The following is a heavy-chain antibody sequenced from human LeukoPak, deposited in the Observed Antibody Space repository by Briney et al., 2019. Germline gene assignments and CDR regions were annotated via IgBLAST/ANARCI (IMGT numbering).Heavy chain of an antibody. J-gene: IGHJ4*02. D-gene: IGHD6-13*01. CDR2: INPNSGGT. CDR1: GYTFTGYY. V-gene: IGHV1-2*02. Sequence: ASVKVSCKASGYTFTGYYMHWVRQAPGQGLEWMGWINPNSGGTVYAQKFQGRVTMTRDTSISTAYMELSRLRSDDTAVYYCARGGQQQLVRFLDYWGQGTLVTVSS. CDR3: ARGGQQQLVRFLDY.